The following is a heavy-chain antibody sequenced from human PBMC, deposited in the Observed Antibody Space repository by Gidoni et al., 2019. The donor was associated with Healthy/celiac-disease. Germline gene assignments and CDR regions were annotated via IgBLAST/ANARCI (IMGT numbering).Heavy chain of an antibody. CDR2: INHSGSN. V-gene: IGHV4-34*01. Sequence: QVQLQQWGAGLLKPSETLSLTCAVYGGSFSGYYWSWIRQPPGKGLEWIGEINHSGSNNYNPSLKSRVTISVDTSKNQFSLKLSSVTAADTAVYYCARGPPYGDYVGWGQGTLVTVSS. CDR1: GGSFSGYY. J-gene: IGHJ4*02. CDR3: ARGPPYGDYVG. D-gene: IGHD4-17*01.